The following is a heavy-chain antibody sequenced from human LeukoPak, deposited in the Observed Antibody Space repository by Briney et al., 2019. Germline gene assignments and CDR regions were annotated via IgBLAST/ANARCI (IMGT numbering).Heavy chain of an antibody. D-gene: IGHD3-22*01. J-gene: IGHJ4*02. Sequence: GSLRLSCAASGFTFSSYWMSWVRQAPGKGLEWIGSVSYSGSTYYNLSLTSRVTISVDSSKNQCSLKLSSVTAADTAVYYCARDQATIILGYFDYWGQGTLVTVSS. CDR1: GFTFSSYW. CDR2: VSYSGST. CDR3: ARDQATIILGYFDY. V-gene: IGHV4-39*07.